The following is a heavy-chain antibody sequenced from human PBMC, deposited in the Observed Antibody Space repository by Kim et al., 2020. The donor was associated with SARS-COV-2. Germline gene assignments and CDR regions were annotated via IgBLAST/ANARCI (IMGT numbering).Heavy chain of an antibody. V-gene: IGHV3-21*01. CDR3: AREEWYNWNYEGTYYFDY. J-gene: IGHJ4*02. D-gene: IGHD1-7*01. CDR1: GFTFSSYS. CDR2: ISGTGTYI. Sequence: GGSLRLSCAGSGFTFSSYSVNWVRQAPGKGLEWVSSISGTGTYISYADSVKGRFITSRDNAKNSLFLQMHSLRAEDTAVYYCAREEWYNWNYEGTYYFDYWGQGTLVTVSS.